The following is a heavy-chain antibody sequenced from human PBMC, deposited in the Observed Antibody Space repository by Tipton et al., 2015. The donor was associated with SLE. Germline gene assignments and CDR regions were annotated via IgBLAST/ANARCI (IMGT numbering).Heavy chain of an antibody. Sequence: TLSLTCAVYGGSFSDYYWTWIRQPPGKGLEWIGEINHSGRTNYNPSLKSRVTISVDTSKNQFSLKLSSVTEADTAVYYCARHNSGSVVWFDPWGQGTLVTVSS. CDR3: ARHNSGSVVWFDP. D-gene: IGHD5-12*01. V-gene: IGHV4-34*01. CDR2: INHSGRT. CDR1: GGSFSDYY. J-gene: IGHJ5*02.